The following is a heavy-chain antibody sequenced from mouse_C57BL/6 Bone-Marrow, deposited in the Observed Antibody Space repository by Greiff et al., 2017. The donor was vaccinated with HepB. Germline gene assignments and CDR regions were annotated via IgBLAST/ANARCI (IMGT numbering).Heavy chain of an antibody. D-gene: IGHD1-1*01. CDR1: GFTFSDAW. V-gene: IGHV6-6*01. CDR3: TLTTVVAKGY. Sequence: EVQRVESGGGLVQPGGSMKLSCAASGFTFSDAWMDWVRQSPEKGLEWVAEIRNKANNHATYYAESVKGRFTISRDDSKSSVYLQMNSLRAEDTGIYYCTLTTVVAKGYWGQGTTLTVSS. J-gene: IGHJ2*01. CDR2: IRNKANNHAT.